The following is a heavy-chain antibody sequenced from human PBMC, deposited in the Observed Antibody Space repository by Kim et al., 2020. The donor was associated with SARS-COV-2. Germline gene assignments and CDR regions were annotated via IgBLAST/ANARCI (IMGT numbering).Heavy chain of an antibody. Sequence: SETLSLTCTVSGGSISNNYWSWIRQPAGKGLEWIGRIYTSGSTNYNPSLKSRVTMSVDMSKNQFSLKLTSVTAADTAVYYCAREKDDSIPYRLDYWGQGTLVTVSS. CDR2: IYTSGST. V-gene: IGHV4-4*07. CDR3: AREKDDSIPYRLDY. J-gene: IGHJ4*02. D-gene: IGHD3-22*01. CDR1: GGSISNNY.